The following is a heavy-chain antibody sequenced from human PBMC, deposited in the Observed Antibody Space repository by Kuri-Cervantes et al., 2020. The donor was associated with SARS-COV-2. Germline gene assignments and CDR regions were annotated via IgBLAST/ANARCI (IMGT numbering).Heavy chain of an antibody. CDR1: GGSINSYY. CDR2: IYSSGST. Sequence: GSLRLSCTVSGGSINSYYWSWIRQPPGKGLEWIGYIYSSGSTYYNPSLKSRVTISVDTSKNQFSLKLSSVTAADTATYYCARDGCRSNSCPAMVFDDWGQGTLVTVSS. J-gene: IGHJ4*02. CDR3: ARDGCRSNSCPAMVFDD. D-gene: IGHD2-2*01. V-gene: IGHV4-4*08.